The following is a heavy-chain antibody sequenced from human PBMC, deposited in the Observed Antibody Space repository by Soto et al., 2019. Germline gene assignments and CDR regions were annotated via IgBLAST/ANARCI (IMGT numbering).Heavy chain of an antibody. V-gene: IGHV3-74*01. CDR1: GFTISSYW. D-gene: IGHD2-15*01. Sequence: PGGSLRLSCAASGFTISSYWMHCVRQAPGKGLVWVSRINSDGSSTSYADSVKGRFTISRDNAKNTLYLQMNSLRAGDTAVYYCARDRRGHGWYYYGMDVWGQGTTVTVSS. CDR2: INSDGSST. J-gene: IGHJ6*02. CDR3: ARDRRGHGWYYYGMDV.